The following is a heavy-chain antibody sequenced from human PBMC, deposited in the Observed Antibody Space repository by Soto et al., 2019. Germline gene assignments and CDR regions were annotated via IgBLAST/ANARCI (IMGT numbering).Heavy chain of an antibody. CDR1: GGSFSGYY. V-gene: IGHV4-34*01. CDR3: AVGINWFDP. J-gene: IGHJ5*02. Sequence: SETLSLTCAVYGGSFSGYYWTWIRQPPGKGLEWIGEINHSGSTNYNPSLKSRVTISVDTSKNQFSLKLSSVTAADTAIYYCAVGINWFDPWGQGTLVTVSS. CDR2: INHSGST.